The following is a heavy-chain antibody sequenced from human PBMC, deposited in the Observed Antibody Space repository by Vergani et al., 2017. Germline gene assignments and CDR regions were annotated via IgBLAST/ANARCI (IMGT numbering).Heavy chain of an antibody. CDR3: ARDRGGSYVRWYFDL. D-gene: IGHD1-26*01. CDR1: GYTFTGHY. V-gene: IGHV1-2*04. J-gene: IGHJ2*01. Sequence: QVRLVQSGAEVKKPGASVKVSCKASGYTFTGHYMHWVRQAPGQGLEWMGWINPNSGGTNYAQKFQGWVTMTRDTSISTAYMELSRLRSDDTGVYYCARDRGGSYVRWYFDLRGRGTLVTVSS. CDR2: INPNSGGT.